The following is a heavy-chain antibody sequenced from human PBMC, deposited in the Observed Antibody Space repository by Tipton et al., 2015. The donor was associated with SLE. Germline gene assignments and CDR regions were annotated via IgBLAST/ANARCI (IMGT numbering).Heavy chain of an antibody. V-gene: IGHV4-34*01. D-gene: IGHD5-12*01. CDR3: ADSGYGEYFQH. Sequence: LRLSCAVYGGSFSGYYWGWIRQPPGKGLEWIGRIYYSGSTYYNPSLKSRVTISVDTSKNQFSQKLSSVTAADTAVYYCADSGYGEYFQHWGQGTLVTVSS. J-gene: IGHJ1*01. CDR1: GGSFSGYY. CDR2: IYYSGST.